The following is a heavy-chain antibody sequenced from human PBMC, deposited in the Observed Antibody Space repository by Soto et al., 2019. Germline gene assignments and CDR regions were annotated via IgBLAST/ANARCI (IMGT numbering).Heavy chain of an antibody. CDR2: INPSGGST. D-gene: IGHD6-13*01. CDR3: AGGSGIAILFEY. CDR1: GYTFTSYY. Sequence: ASVKVSCKASGYTFTSYYMHWLREAPGQGLEWMGIINPSGGSTSYAQKFQGRVTMTRDTSTSTVYMELSSLRSEDTAVYYCAGGSGIAILFEYWGQGTLVTGSS. J-gene: IGHJ4*02. V-gene: IGHV1-46*01.